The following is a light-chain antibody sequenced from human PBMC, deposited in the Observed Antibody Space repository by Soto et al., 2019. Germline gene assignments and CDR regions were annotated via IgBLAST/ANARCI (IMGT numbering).Light chain of an antibody. CDR3: QKLNSYPIT. CDR2: AAF. J-gene: IGKJ5*01. Sequence: DIQLTQSPSFLSASVGDRVTITCRASQGISSYLAWYQQKPGKAPKLPIYAAFTLQSGVPPRFSGSGAVTEFTFTITSLQPQDFATYYCQKLNSYPITFVQGTRLEIK. CDR1: QGISSY. V-gene: IGKV1-9*01.